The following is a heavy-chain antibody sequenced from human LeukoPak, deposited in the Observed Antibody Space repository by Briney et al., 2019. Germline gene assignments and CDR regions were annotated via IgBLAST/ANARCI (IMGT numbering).Heavy chain of an antibody. CDR1: DYTFSSYD. V-gene: IGHV1-18*01. CDR2: ISAYNGNT. J-gene: IGHJ4*02. D-gene: IGHD6-19*01. Sequence: ASVKVSCKTSDYTFSSYDISWVRQAPGQGLEWMGWISAYNGNTNYAQKLQGRVNMTTDTSTSTAYMELRSLRSDDTAVYYCARRRSGWSEKDYFDYWGQGTLVTVSS. CDR3: ARRRSGWSEKDYFDY.